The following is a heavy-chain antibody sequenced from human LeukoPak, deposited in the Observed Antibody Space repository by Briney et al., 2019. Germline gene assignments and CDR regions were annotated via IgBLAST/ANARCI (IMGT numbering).Heavy chain of an antibody. CDR2: IYYSGST. Sequence: SETLSLTCTVSGGSISSYYWSWIRQPPGKGLEWIGYIYYSGSTNYNPSLKSRVTISVDTSKNQFSLKLSPVTAADTAVYYCARGTYSSSWYSYYFDYWGQGTLVTVSS. D-gene: IGHD6-13*01. J-gene: IGHJ4*02. CDR3: ARGTYSSSWYSYYFDY. CDR1: GGSISSYY. V-gene: IGHV4-59*01.